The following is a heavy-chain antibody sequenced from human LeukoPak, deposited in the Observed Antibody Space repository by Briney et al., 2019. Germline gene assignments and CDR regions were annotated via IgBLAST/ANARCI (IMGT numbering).Heavy chain of an antibody. J-gene: IGHJ5*02. Sequence: GGSLRLSCAASGFTFSSYAMSWVRQAPGKGLEWVSAIGGSGSRRYHADSVKGRFTISRDNSRNTLYLQMNSLRAEDTAVYYCARVIRWFDPWGQGTLVTVSS. CDR1: GFTFSSYA. CDR3: ARVIRWFDP. V-gene: IGHV3-23*01. CDR2: IGGSGSRR.